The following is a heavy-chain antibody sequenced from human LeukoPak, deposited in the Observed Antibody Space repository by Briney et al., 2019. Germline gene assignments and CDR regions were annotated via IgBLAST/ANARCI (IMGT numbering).Heavy chain of an antibody. CDR1: GGSISSYY. CDR2: IYYSGST. V-gene: IGHV4-59*12. CDR3: ARTPGNFWFDP. D-gene: IGHD2-15*01. J-gene: IGHJ5*02. Sequence: SETLSLTCTVSGGSISSYYWSWIRQPPGKGLEWIGYIYYSGSTNYNPSLKSRVTMSVDTSKNQFSLKLSSVTAADTAVYYCARTPGNFWFDPWGQGTLVTVSS.